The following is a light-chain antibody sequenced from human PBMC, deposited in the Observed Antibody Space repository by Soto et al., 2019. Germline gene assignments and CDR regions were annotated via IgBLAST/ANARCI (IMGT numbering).Light chain of an antibody. J-gene: IGLJ2*01. CDR3: AAWDDSLNGPV. CDR1: TSNVGTYT. V-gene: IGLV1-44*01. CDR2: RNN. Sequence: QSVLTQPPSASGTPGQRVTISCSGSTSNVGTYTVDWYQQVPGTAPKLLIYRNNQRPSGVPDRFSGSKSGTSASLAISGLQSEDEADYYCAAWDDSLNGPVFGGGTKLTV.